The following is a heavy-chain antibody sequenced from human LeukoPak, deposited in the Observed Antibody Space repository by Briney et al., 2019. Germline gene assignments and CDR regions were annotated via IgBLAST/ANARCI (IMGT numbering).Heavy chain of an antibody. CDR3: ARDRSGWNYYYGMDV. D-gene: IGHD6-19*01. J-gene: IGHJ6*02. Sequence: GGSLRLSCAASGFTFSSYSMNWVRQAPGKGLEWVSYISSSSSTIYYADSVKGRFTISRDNAKNSLYLQMNSLRAEDTAVYYCARDRSGWNYYYGMDVWGQGTTVTVSS. CDR1: GFTFSSYS. CDR2: ISSSSSTI. V-gene: IGHV3-48*01.